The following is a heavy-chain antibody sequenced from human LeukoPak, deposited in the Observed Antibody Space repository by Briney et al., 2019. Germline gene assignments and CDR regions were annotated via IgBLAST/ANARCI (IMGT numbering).Heavy chain of an antibody. CDR1: GFTFSNYW. J-gene: IGHJ4*02. Sequence: GGSLRLSCAASGFTFSNYWMSWGRQAPGKGLEWVANIKQDGSAKYYVDSVKGRFTISRDNVKNSLYLQMSSLRAEDTAVYYCAREGAYSSSSDVDFWGLGTLVTVSS. CDR2: IKQDGSAK. CDR3: AREGAYSSSSDVDF. V-gene: IGHV3-7*01. D-gene: IGHD6-6*01.